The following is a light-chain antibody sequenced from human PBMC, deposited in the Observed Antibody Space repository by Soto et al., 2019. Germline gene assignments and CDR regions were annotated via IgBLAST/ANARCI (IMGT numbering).Light chain of an antibody. CDR2: RNN. Sequence: QSVLTQPPSASGTPGQRVTISCSGSNSNIGNNFAYWYQQLPGTAPKLLIYRNNQRPSGVPERFSGSKSGTSASLAISGLRSEDEADYYCAAWDDRLTGPVFGGGTKLTVL. CDR3: AAWDDRLTGPV. J-gene: IGLJ3*02. V-gene: IGLV1-47*01. CDR1: NSNIGNNF.